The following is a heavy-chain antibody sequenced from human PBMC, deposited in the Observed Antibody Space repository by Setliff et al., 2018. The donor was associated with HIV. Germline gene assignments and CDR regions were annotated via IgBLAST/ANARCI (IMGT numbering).Heavy chain of an antibody. CDR2: IYHSGST. CDR3: ARAAAGNTGPFDL. V-gene: IGHV4-28*03. D-gene: IGHD4-17*01. J-gene: IGHJ4*02. CDR1: GSSISTSYW. Sequence: KTSETLSLTCAVSGSSISTSYWWGWIRQPPGKGLEWIGYIYHSGSTYYNPSLKSRVTMSVDTSKNQFSLKLTSVTASDTAVYYCARAAAGNTGPFDLWGQGSPVTVSS.